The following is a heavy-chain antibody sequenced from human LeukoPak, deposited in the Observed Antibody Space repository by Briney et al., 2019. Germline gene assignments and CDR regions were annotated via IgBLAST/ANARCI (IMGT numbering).Heavy chain of an antibody. CDR1: GFTFSNAW. Sequence: PGGSLRLSCAASGFTFSNAWMSWVRKAPGKGLEWVGRIKSKTDGGTTDYAAPVKGRFTISRDDSKNTLYLQMNSLKTEDTAVYYCTTDPIAGNGTNFDYWGQGTLVTVSS. V-gene: IGHV3-15*01. J-gene: IGHJ4*02. CDR2: IKSKTDGGTT. D-gene: IGHD1-1*01. CDR3: TTDPIAGNGTNFDY.